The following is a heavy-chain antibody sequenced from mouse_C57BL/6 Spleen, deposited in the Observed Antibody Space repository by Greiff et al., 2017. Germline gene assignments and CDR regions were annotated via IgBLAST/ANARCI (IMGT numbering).Heavy chain of an antibody. J-gene: IGHJ2*01. CDR2: INPNNGGT. CDR3: ARSDLLLNYYFDY. CDR1: GYTFTDYN. D-gene: IGHD1-1*01. Sequence: EVKVVESGPELVKPGASVKIPCKASGYTFTDYNMDWVKQSHGKSLEWIGDINPNNGGTIYNQKFKGKATLTVDKASSTAYMELRSLTSEDTAVYYCARSDLLLNYYFDYWGQGTTLTVSS. V-gene: IGHV1-18*01.